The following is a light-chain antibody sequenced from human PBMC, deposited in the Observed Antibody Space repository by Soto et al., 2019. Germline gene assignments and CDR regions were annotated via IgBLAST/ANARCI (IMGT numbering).Light chain of an antibody. CDR3: HHRGYWPEP. CDR2: GAS. Sequence: EIVLTQFPATLSLSPGERATLSCRASQSVSTYLAWYQQKPGQAPRLLIYGASNRATGIPARFSGSGSGTDFTLTIGSLEPEDSAVYYCHHRGYWPEPFGQGTKV. V-gene: IGKV3-11*01. CDR1: QSVSTY. J-gene: IGKJ1*01.